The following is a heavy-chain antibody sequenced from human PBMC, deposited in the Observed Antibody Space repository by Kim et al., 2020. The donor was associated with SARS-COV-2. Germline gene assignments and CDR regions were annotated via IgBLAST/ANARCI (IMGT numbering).Heavy chain of an antibody. J-gene: IGHJ5*02. V-gene: IGHV4-31*03. CDR2: IYYSGST. D-gene: IGHD3-22*01. CDR3: ASTYYYDSSGYPSDWFDP. CDR1: GGSINSGGYY. Sequence: SETLSLTCTVSGGSINSGGYYWSWIRQHPGKGLEWIGYIYYSGSTYYNPSLKSRVTISVDTSKNQFSLKLSSVTAADTAVYYCASTYYYDSSGYPSDWFDPWGQGTLVTVSS.